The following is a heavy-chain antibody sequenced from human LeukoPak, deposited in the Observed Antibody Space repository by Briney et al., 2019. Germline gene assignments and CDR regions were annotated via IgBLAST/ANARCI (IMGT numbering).Heavy chain of an antibody. Sequence: PSQTLSLTCTVSGGSISSGSYYWSWIRQPAGKGLEWIGRIYTSGSTNYNPSLKSRVTMSVDTSKTQFSLKLSSVTAADTAVYYCARVSYHYGSGNYSWGQGTLVTASS. CDR3: ARVSYHYGSGNYS. J-gene: IGHJ5*02. V-gene: IGHV4-61*02. D-gene: IGHD3-10*01. CDR1: GGSISSGSYY. CDR2: IYTSGST.